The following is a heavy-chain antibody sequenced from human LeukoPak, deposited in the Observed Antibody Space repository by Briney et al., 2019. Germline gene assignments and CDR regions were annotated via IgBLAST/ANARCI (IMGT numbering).Heavy chain of an antibody. CDR3: AKGTDMVRGVRFDY. J-gene: IGHJ4*02. Sequence: GALSLSCAASGFTFSSYAMSWVRQAPGKGMEWVSAISGSGGSTYYAASAKGRFTISRDNSKNTLYLQMNSLRAEDTAVYYCAKGTDMVRGVRFDYWGQGTLVTVSS. CDR1: GFTFSSYA. D-gene: IGHD3-10*01. V-gene: IGHV3-23*01. CDR2: ISGSGGST.